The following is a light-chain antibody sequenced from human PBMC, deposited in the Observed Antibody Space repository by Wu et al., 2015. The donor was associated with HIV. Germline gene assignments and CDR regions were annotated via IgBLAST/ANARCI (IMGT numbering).Light chain of an antibody. CDR2: AAS. J-gene: IGKJ2*01. V-gene: IGKV1-39*01. Sequence: DIQMTQSPSSLSASVGDRVTITCRASQNINDYLNWYQQKPGKAPKLLIYAASSLQSGVPSRFSGSGSGTYFTLTISSLRPEDFASYYCQQSDTMFFNFGQGTKLEIK. CDR1: QNINDY. CDR3: QQSDTMFFN.